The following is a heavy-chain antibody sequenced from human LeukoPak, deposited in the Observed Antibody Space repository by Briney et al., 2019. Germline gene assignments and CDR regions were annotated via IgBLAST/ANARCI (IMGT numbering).Heavy chain of an antibody. J-gene: IGHJ4*02. CDR2: IYPGDSDT. V-gene: IGHV5-51*01. Sequence: GESLKISCKGSGYSFTSYWIGWVRQMPGKGLEWMGIIYPGDSDTRYSPSFQGQVTISADKSISTAYLQWSSLKASDTAMYYCAGRYSSGATWGGLPDYWGQGTLVTVSS. D-gene: IGHD6-19*01. CDR1: GYSFTSYW. CDR3: AGRYSSGATWGGLPDY.